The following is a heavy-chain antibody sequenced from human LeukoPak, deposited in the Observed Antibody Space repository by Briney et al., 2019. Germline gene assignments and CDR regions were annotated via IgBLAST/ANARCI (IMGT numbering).Heavy chain of an antibody. CDR1: GFTVSSNY. Sequence: GGSLRLSCAASGFTVSSNYMTWVRQAPGKGLEWVSVIYSGGRTFDADSVKGRFTTSRDNVKNTVFLQMNSLRVEDTAVYYCATVSSSWLGYFQHWGQGTLVTVSS. CDR3: ATVSSSWLGYFQH. J-gene: IGHJ1*01. V-gene: IGHV3-66*01. D-gene: IGHD6-13*01. CDR2: IYSGGRT.